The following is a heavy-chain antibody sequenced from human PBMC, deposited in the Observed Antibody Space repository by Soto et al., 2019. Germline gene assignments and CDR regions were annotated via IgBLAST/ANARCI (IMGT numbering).Heavy chain of an antibody. J-gene: IGHJ5*02. CDR2: INHSGST. CDR1: GGSFSGYY. CDR3: ARHLGYCSSTTCNPWFDP. D-gene: IGHD2-2*01. V-gene: IGHV4-34*01. Sequence: SETLSLTCAVYGGSFSGYYWSWIRQPPGKGLEWIGEINHSGSTNYNPSLKSRVTISVDTSKNQFSLKLSSVTAADTAVYYCARHLGYCSSTTCNPWFDPWGQGTLVTVSS.